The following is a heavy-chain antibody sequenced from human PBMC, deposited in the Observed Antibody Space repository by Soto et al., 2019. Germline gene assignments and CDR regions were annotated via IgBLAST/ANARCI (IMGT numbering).Heavy chain of an antibody. CDR1: GGSISNYF. V-gene: IGHV4-4*07. Sequence: SETLSLTCTVSGGSISNYFCNWIRQSAGKGLEWIGRIDNSGSTNYNPSLKSRITVSADTSRNQFSLKLNSVTAADTAVYYCARGGQDFWSGPFDYWGQGALVTVSS. CDR2: IDNSGST. J-gene: IGHJ4*02. CDR3: ARGGQDFWSGPFDY. D-gene: IGHD3-3*01.